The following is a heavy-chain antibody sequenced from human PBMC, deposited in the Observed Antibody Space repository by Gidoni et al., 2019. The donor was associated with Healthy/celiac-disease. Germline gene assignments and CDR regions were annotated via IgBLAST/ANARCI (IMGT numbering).Heavy chain of an antibody. D-gene: IGHD4-17*01. CDR3: AHGGNSGDYGALDI. CDR1: GFSLRTSGVG. J-gene: IGHJ3*02. Sequence: QITLKESGPTLVKPTQTLTLTSTFSGFSLRTSGVGVGWFRQPPGKALEWLALIYWNDDKRYSASLKSRLTITKDTAKNQVVLTMTNMDTVDTATYYCAHGGNSGDYGALDIWGQGTMVTVSS. V-gene: IGHV2-5*01. CDR2: IYWNDDK.